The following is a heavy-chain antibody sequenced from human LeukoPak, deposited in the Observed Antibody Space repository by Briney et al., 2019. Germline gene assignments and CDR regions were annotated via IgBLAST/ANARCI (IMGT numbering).Heavy chain of an antibody. V-gene: IGHV1-18*01. CDR3: ARADGWTVKTTVDY. D-gene: IGHD4-17*01. CDR2: ISAYNGNT. Sequence: ASVKVSCKASGYTFTSYGISWVRQAPGQGLEWMGWISAYNGNTNYAQKLQGRVTMTTDTSTSTAYMELRSLRSNDTAVYYCARADGWTVKTTVDYWGQGTLVTVSS. CDR1: GYTFTSYG. J-gene: IGHJ4*02.